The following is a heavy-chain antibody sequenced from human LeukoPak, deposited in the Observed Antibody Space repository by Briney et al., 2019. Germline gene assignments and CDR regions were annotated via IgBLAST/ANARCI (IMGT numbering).Heavy chain of an antibody. J-gene: IGHJ4*02. Sequence: SETLSLTCTVSGGSISSHYGSWIRQPPGKGLEWIGYIYYSGTANYNPSLKSRVTISVDTSKNQFSLKLSSVTAADTAVYYCARGVYIAAAQYGYWGQGTLVTVSS. CDR3: ARGVYIAAAQYGY. CDR1: GGSISSHY. CDR2: IYYSGTA. D-gene: IGHD6-13*01. V-gene: IGHV4-59*11.